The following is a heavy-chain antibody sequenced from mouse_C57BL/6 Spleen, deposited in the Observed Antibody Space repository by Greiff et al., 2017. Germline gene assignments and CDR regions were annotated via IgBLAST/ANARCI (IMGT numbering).Heavy chain of an antibody. Sequence: VQLQQSGPELVKPGDSVKISCKVSGYSFTGYFMNWVMQSHGKSLEWIGRINPYNGDTFYNQKFKGKATLTVDKSSSTGHMGLRSLTSEDSAVYYCERYDYYGSGAMDDWGQGTSVTVSS. J-gene: IGHJ4*01. D-gene: IGHD1-1*01. V-gene: IGHV1-20*01. CDR1: GYSFTGYF. CDR3: ERYDYYGSGAMDD. CDR2: INPYNGDT.